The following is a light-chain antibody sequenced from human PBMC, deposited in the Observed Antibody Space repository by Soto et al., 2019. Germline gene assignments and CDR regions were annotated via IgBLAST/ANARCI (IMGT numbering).Light chain of an antibody. Sequence: SVLTQPASVSGSPGQSITISCTGTSSDVGNYNLVSWYQQHPGKAPKLIIYATRKRPSGVSNRYSGSKSGNTASLTISGLQAEDEANYYCCSYAGSITFTFGGGTKVTVL. CDR3: CSYAGSITFT. J-gene: IGLJ2*01. CDR2: ATR. CDR1: SSDVGNYNL. V-gene: IGLV2-23*02.